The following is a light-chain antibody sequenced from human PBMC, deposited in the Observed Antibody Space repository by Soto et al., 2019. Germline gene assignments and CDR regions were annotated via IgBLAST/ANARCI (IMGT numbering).Light chain of an antibody. J-gene: IGKJ4*01. Sequence: DMQMTQSPSSLSASVGDRLTITCEASQDIQKYLNWYQQKPGKAPKLLIYDASNWGTAVPSRFSGSGSGTDFTFTISSLQPEDFATYYCQQYDSLPLTFGGGTKVEMK. CDR1: QDIQKY. CDR2: DAS. V-gene: IGKV1-33*01. CDR3: QQYDSLPLT.